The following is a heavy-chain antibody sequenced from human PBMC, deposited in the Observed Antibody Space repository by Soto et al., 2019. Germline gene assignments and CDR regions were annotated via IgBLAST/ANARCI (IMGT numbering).Heavy chain of an antibody. Sequence: EVQLVESGGGFVQPGGSLRLACAASGFTLSTHAMVWVRQAPGKGLEWVSSISSSGSYVYYEDSVEGRFTISRDDARNSVYLQMNSLRVEDTAVYFCARDGNYHEFWGQGTLVTVSS. CDR2: ISSSGSYV. CDR1: GFTLSTHA. CDR3: ARDGNYHEF. V-gene: IGHV3-21*02. D-gene: IGHD1-1*01. J-gene: IGHJ4*02.